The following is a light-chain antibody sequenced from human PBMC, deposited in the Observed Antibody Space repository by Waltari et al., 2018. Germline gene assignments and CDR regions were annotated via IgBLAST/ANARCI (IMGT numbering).Light chain of an antibody. CDR2: KAF. J-gene: IGKJ1*01. CDR3: QQYNSYPLT. Sequence: DIQMTQSPSTLSASVGDRVTITCRASQNINSWLAWYQQKPRKAPKFLIYKAFSLESGVPSRFSGSGSGTEFTLTISSLQPDDFGTYYCQQYNSYPLTFGQGTKVEIK. CDR1: QNINSW. V-gene: IGKV1-5*03.